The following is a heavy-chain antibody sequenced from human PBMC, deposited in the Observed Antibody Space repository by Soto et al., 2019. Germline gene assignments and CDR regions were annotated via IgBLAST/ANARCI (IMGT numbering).Heavy chain of an antibody. J-gene: IGHJ4*02. CDR1: GYSFTSYG. CDR3: ARDRDYVWGSYRHTSDY. V-gene: IGHV1-18*01. CDR2: ISAYNGDT. Sequence: QVQLVQSGAEVKKPGASVKVSCKASGYSFTSYGITWVRQAPGQGLEWMGWISAYNGDTNYAQKFQGRITMTTDAFTRTAYMDLRSLGFDDTALYYCARDRDYVWGSYRHTSDYWGQGTLLTVSS. D-gene: IGHD3-16*02.